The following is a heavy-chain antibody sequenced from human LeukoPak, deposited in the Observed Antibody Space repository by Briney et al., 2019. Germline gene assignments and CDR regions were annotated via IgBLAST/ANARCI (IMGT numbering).Heavy chain of an antibody. D-gene: IGHD3-3*01. J-gene: IGHJ4*02. CDR2: IRYDGSNK. CDR3: AKDPDYDFWSGYPDY. Sequence: GGSLRLSCAASGFTFSSYGMHWVRQAPGKGLEWGAFIRYDGSNKYYADSVKGRFTISRDNSKNTLYLQMNSLRAEDTAVYYCAKDPDYDFWSGYPDYWGQGTLVTVSS. CDR1: GFTFSSYG. V-gene: IGHV3-30*02.